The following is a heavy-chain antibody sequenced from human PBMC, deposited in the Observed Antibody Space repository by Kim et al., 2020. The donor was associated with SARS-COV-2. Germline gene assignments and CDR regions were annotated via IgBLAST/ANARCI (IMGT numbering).Heavy chain of an antibody. V-gene: IGHV3-23*01. CDR3: AKEGGTYGAGTY. D-gene: IGHD1-26*01. J-gene: IGHJ4*02. Sequence: YYADSVKGRFTISRDNSKNTLYLQMNSLRAEDTAVYYCAKEGGTYGAGTYWGQGTLVTVSS.